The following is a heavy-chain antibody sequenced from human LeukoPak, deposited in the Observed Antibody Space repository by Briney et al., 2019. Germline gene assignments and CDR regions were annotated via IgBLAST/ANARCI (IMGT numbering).Heavy chain of an antibody. D-gene: IGHD3-22*01. CDR3: ARYHGHYYDSSGYYYDSDY. V-gene: IGHV1-69*04. CDR1: GGTFSSYA. CDR2: IIPILGIA. Sequence: GASVKVSCKASGGTFSSYAISWVRQAPGQGLEWMGRIIPILGIANYAQKFQGRVTITADKSTSTAYMGLSSLRSEDTAVCYCARYHGHYYDSSGYYYDSDYWGQGTLVTVSS. J-gene: IGHJ4*02.